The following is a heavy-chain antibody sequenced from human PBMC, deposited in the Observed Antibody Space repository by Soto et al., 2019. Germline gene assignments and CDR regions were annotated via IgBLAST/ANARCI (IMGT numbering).Heavy chain of an antibody. J-gene: IGHJ4*02. CDR3: TKDIVATWSHPNDY. Sequence: GGSLRLSCAASGFTFRSYAMSWVRQAPGKGLEWVSAISGSGGSTYYADSVKGRFTISRDNSKNTLYLQMNSLRAEDTAVYYCTKDIVATWSHPNDYWGQGTLVTVSS. CDR2: ISGSGGST. V-gene: IGHV3-23*01. CDR1: GFTFRSYA. D-gene: IGHD5-12*01.